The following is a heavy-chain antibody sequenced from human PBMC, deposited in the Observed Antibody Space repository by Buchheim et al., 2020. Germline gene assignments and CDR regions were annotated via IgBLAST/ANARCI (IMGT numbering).Heavy chain of an antibody. J-gene: IGHJ4*02. D-gene: IGHD4-23*01. V-gene: IGHV4-39*01. Sequence: QLQLQESCPGLVKPSETLSLTCTVSGGSISGSGYYWGWIRQPPGRGLEWIGSTLYSGSTYYNPSLKSRVTISVDTSKNQLSLKRQCVTAADTAVFYCARSVEDSTSVANFDYWGKGTL. CDR3: ARSVEDSTSVANFDY. CDR1: GGSISGSGYY. CDR2: TLYSGST.